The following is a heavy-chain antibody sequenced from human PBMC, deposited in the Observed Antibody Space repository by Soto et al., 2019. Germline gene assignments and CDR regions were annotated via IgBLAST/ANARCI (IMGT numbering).Heavy chain of an antibody. Sequence: PSETLSLTCAVYGGSFSVYYWSWIRQPPGKGLEWIGEINHSGSTNYNPSLKSRVTISVDTSKNQFSLKLSSVTAADTAVYYCARGRMVRGVITTYYYYYMDVWGKGTTVTVSS. V-gene: IGHV4-34*01. J-gene: IGHJ6*03. CDR2: INHSGST. CDR1: GGSFSVYY. CDR3: ARGRMVRGVITTYYYYYMDV. D-gene: IGHD3-10*01.